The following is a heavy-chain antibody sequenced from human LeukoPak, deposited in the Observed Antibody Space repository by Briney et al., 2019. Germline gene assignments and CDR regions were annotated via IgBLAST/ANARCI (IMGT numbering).Heavy chain of an antibody. D-gene: IGHD3-22*01. Sequence: PSETLSLTCTVSGDSMGNDYRSWIRQSAGKGLEWIGRISTSGSTDYNPSLKSRVTMSVDTSKNQFSLKLSSVTAAGTAVYYCAREHYDSSGYYFGYWGQGTLVTVSS. CDR2: ISTSGST. CDR3: AREHYDSSGYYFGY. V-gene: IGHV4-4*07. J-gene: IGHJ4*02. CDR1: GDSMGNDY.